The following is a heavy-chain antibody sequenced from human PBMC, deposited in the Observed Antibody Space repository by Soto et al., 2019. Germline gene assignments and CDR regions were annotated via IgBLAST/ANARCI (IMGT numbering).Heavy chain of an antibody. V-gene: IGHV3-23*01. J-gene: IGHJ4*02. Sequence: EVQLLESGGGLVQPGGSLRLSCAASGFTFSSYAMSWVRQAPGKGLEWVSAISGSGGSIYYADSVKGRFTISRDNSKNTLHLPMNSLRAEDTAVYYCAKPPPHIAALDYWGQGTLVTVSS. CDR3: AKPPPHIAALDY. CDR2: ISGSGGSI. CDR1: GFTFSSYA. D-gene: IGHD6-13*01.